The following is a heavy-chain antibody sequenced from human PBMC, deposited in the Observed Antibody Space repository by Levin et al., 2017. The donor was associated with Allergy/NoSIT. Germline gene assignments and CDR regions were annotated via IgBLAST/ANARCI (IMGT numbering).Heavy chain of an antibody. J-gene: IGHJ4*02. V-gene: IGHV4-39*01. CDR2: IYYSGGT. CDR3: TRPIDYGFDY. CDR1: GGSISSY. Sequence: PGGSLRLSCTVSGGSISSYWGWIRQPPGEGLAWIGNIYYSGGTYYNPSLKSRVTISVDTSKNQFSLKLSSVTAADTAVYYCTRPIDYGFDYWGQGSLVTVSS. D-gene: IGHD4-17*01.